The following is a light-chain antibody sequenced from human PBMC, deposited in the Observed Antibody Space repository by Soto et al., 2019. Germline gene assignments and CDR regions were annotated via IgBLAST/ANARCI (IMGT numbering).Light chain of an antibody. CDR1: GSDVGAYDY. CDR2: EVT. CDR3: SSYTYTRTRE. V-gene: IGLV2-14*01. J-gene: IGLJ2*01. Sequence: QSALTQPASVSGSPGQSITISCTATGSDVGAYDYVSWYQQHPGKAPKLIIYEVTYRRSGVSNRFSGSKSGNTASLTISGLQAEDEADYYCSSYTYTRTREFGGGTKVTVL.